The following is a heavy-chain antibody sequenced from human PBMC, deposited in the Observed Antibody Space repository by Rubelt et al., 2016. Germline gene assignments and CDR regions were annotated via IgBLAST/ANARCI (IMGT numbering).Heavy chain of an antibody. CDR1: GASMSDFR. V-gene: IGHV4-4*07. D-gene: IGHD1-7*01. J-gene: IGHJ5*02. CDR2: AFSNGNT. CDR3: ARDYFGTPGNWFNP. Sequence: QVQLQESGPGLVKPSETLSLTCTVFGASMSDFRVSWIRQSAAKGLEWIGRAFSNGNTMYNPSLESRVTVSVDTSKKQFSLTLTSVTAADTAIYYWARDYFGTPGNWFNPWGQGVLVTVSS.